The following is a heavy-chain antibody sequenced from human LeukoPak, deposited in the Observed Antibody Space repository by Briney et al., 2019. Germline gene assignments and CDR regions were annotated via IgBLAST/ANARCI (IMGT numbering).Heavy chain of an antibody. J-gene: IGHJ1*01. CDR3: ARARRPHRYCSSTSCYSTEYFQH. Sequence: SETLSLTCTVSGGSISSGGYCWSWIRQHPGKGLEWIGYIYYSGSTYYNPSLKSRVTISVDTSKNQFSLKLSSVTAADTAVYYCARARRPHRYCSSTSCYSTEYFQHWGQGTLVTVSS. D-gene: IGHD2-2*01. CDR1: GGSISSGGYC. CDR2: IYYSGST. V-gene: IGHV4-31*03.